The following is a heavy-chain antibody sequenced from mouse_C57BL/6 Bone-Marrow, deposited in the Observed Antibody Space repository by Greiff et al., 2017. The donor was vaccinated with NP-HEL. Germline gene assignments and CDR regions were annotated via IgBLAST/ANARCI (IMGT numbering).Heavy chain of an antibody. CDR3: ERFYGYGGYCDY. CDR2: IDPSDSYT. D-gene: IGHD2-2*01. CDR1: GYTFTSYW. Sequence: QVQLQQPGAELVMPGASVKLSCKASGYTFTSYWMHWVKQRPGQGLEWIGEIDPSDSYTNYNQNFKGKSTLTVDKSSSTAYMQLSSLTSEDSADYYCERFYGYGGYCDYWGQGTTLTVSS. V-gene: IGHV1-69*01. J-gene: IGHJ2*01.